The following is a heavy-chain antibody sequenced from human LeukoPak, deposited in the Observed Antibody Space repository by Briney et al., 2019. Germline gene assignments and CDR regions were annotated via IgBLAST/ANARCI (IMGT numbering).Heavy chain of an antibody. D-gene: IGHD2-21*02. CDR2: IYYGGST. CDR1: GGSISNYY. V-gene: IGHV4-59*01. J-gene: IGHJ4*02. Sequence: SETLSLTCTVSGGSISNYYWSWIRQPPGKGLEWIGYIYYGGSTNYNPSLKSRVTISVDTSKNQFSLKLSSVTAADTAVYYCARTYCGGDCYYRYWGQGTLVTVSS. CDR3: ARTYCGGDCYYRY.